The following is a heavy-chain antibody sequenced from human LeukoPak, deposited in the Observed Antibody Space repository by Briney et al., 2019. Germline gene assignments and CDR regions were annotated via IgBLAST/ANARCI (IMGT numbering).Heavy chain of an antibody. Sequence: PSETLSLTCTVSGGSISSYYWSWIRQPPGKGLEWIGYIYYSGSTNYNPSLKSRVTISVDTSKNQFSLKLSSVTAADTAVYYCARLEWFNDILTGYHYYYMDVWGKGTTVTISS. CDR1: GGSISSYY. J-gene: IGHJ6*03. D-gene: IGHD3-9*01. V-gene: IGHV4-59*01. CDR2: IYYSGST. CDR3: ARLEWFNDILTGYHYYYMDV.